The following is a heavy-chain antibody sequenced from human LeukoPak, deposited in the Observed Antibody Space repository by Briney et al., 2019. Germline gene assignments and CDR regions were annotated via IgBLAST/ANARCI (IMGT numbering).Heavy chain of an antibody. Sequence: GGSLRLSCAASGFTVSSNYMSWVRQAPGKGLEWVSAISGSGGSTYYADSVKGRFTISRDNSKNTLYLQMNSLRAEDTAVYYCAKEPRLLWFGEFSYFDYWGQGTLVTVSS. V-gene: IGHV3-23*01. CDR1: GFTVSSNY. J-gene: IGHJ4*02. CDR2: ISGSGGST. D-gene: IGHD3-10*01. CDR3: AKEPRLLWFGEFSYFDY.